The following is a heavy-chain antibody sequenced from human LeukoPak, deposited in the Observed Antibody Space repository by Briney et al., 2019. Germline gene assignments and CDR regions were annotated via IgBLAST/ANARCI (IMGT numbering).Heavy chain of an antibody. Sequence: GGSLRLSCAASGFTFSSYGMHWVRQAPGKGLEWVAVISYDGSNKYYPDSVKGRFTISRDNSKNTLYLQMNSLRAEDTAVYYCAKDRMNYFDYWGQGTLVTVSS. J-gene: IGHJ4*02. CDR2: ISYDGSNK. V-gene: IGHV3-30*18. CDR1: GFTFSSYG. CDR3: AKDRMNYFDY.